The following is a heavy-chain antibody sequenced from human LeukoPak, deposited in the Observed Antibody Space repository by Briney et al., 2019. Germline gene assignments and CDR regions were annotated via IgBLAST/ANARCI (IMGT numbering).Heavy chain of an antibody. J-gene: IGHJ4*02. D-gene: IGHD3-3*01. CDR2: ISAYNGNT. Sequence: ASVKVSCKASGYTFTSYGISWVRQAPGQGLEWLGWISAYNGNTNYAQKLQGRVTMTTDTSTSTAYMELRSLRSDDTAVYYCARVHYDFWSGYYFGLDYWGQGTLVTVS. CDR1: GYTFTSYG. CDR3: ARVHYDFWSGYYFGLDY. V-gene: IGHV1-18*01.